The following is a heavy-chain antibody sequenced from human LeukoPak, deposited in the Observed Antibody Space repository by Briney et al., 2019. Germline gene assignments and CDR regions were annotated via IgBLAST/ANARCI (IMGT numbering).Heavy chain of an antibody. D-gene: IGHD3-10*01. Sequence: GGSLRLSCAASGFTFSSYWMHWVRQAPGKGLVWVSRINSDGSSTSYADSVKGRFTISRDNAKNTLYLQMNSLRAEDTAVYYCARVWGYYYGSGTYYMDVWGKGTKVTISS. CDR2: INSDGSST. CDR1: GFTFSSYW. J-gene: IGHJ6*03. V-gene: IGHV3-74*01. CDR3: ARVWGYYYGSGTYYMDV.